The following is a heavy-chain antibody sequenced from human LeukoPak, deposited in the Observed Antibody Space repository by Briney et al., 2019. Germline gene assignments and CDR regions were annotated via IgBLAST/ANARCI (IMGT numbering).Heavy chain of an antibody. CDR2: INPNSGGT. J-gene: IGHJ6*03. Sequence: ASVKVSCKASGYTFTSYAMNWVRQAPGQGLEWMGWINPNSGGTNYAQKFQGRVTMTRDTSINTVYMELSRLRSDDTAMYYCARDASSSLLRYYYYMDVWGKGTTVTVSS. CDR3: ARDASSSLLRYYYYMDV. CDR1: GYTFTSYA. D-gene: IGHD6-6*01. V-gene: IGHV1-2*02.